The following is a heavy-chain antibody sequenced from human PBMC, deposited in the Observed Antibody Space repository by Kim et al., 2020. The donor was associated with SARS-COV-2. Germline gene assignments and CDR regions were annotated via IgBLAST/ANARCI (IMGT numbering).Heavy chain of an antibody. J-gene: IGHJ4*02. D-gene: IGHD6-19*01. Sequence: PSRKSRVTISVDMSKNPFSLKLSSVTAADTAVYYCARFPVAGTPNYWGQGTLVTVSS. CDR3: ARFPVAGTPNY. V-gene: IGHV4-39*02.